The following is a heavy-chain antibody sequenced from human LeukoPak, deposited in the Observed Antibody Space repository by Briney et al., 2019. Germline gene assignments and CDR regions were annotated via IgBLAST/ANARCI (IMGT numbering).Heavy chain of an antibody. J-gene: IGHJ4*02. CDR2: IYYGGST. Sequence: PSETLSLTCTVSGGSISSYYWSWIRQPPGKGLEWIGYIYYGGSTNYNPSLKSRVTISVDTSKNQFSLKLSSVTAADTAVYYCATSLEGVAAAGIDYWGQGTLVTVSS. D-gene: IGHD6-13*01. CDR3: ATSLEGVAAAGIDY. CDR1: GGSISSYY. V-gene: IGHV4-59*01.